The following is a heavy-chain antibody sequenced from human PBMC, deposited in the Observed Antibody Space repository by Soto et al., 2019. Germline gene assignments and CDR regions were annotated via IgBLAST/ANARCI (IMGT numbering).Heavy chain of an antibody. J-gene: IGHJ4*02. V-gene: IGHV4-39*01. CDR3: ASLPDWGSGSN. CDR1: GGSISSSSYY. CDR2: IYYSGRT. D-gene: IGHD3-10*01. Sequence: QLQRQESGPGLVKPSETLSLTCTVSGGSISSSSYYWGWIRQPPGKGLEWIGSIYYSGRTYYNPALKSRVTISVDTSKNQFSRRLSAVTAADTAIYYCASLPDWGSGSNWGQGTLVTVSS.